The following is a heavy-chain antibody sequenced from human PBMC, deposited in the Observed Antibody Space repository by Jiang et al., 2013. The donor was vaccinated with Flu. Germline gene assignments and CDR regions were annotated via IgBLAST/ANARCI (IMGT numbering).Heavy chain of an antibody. D-gene: IGHD7-27*01. Sequence: LLESGGGLVXPGGSLRLSCTASGFTFSSYWMSWVRQAPGKGLEWVANIKQDGSEKYYVDSVKGRFTISRDNAKNSLYLLMNSLRAEDTAVYYCARGGAYRLGIYWHFDLWGRGTLVTASS. J-gene: IGHJ2*01. CDR2: IKQDGSEK. CDR3: ARGGAYRLGIYWHFDL. CDR1: GFTFSSYW. V-gene: IGHV3-7*03.